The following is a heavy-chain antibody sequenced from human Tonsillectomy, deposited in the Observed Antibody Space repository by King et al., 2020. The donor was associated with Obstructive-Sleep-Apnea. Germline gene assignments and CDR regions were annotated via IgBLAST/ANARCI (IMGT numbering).Heavy chain of an antibody. Sequence: VQLVESGGGLVQPGRSLRLSCTASGFTFGDYAMSCFRQAPGKGREWVGFIRSKADGGTTEYAASVKGRFTISRDDSKSIAYLQMNNLKTEDPAVYYCTRQLVRGALTYYFDYWGQGTLVTVSS. D-gene: IGHD3-10*01. CDR1: GFTFGDYA. V-gene: IGHV3-49*03. J-gene: IGHJ4*02. CDR3: TRQLVRGALTYYFDY. CDR2: IRSKADGGTT.